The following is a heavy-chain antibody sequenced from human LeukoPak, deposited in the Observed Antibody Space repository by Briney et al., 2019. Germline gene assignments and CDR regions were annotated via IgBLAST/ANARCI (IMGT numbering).Heavy chain of an antibody. CDR1: GFTFSSYE. J-gene: IGHJ4*02. D-gene: IGHD3-10*01. V-gene: IGHV4-39*07. CDR3: VHYASGSYYNEATGLVY. Sequence: GSLRLSCAASGFTFSSYEMNWVRQAPGKGLEWIGSIYYSGSTYYNPSLKSRVTISVDTSKNQFSLKLSSVTAADTAVYYCVHYASGSYYNEATGLVYWGQGTLVTVSS. CDR2: IYYSGST.